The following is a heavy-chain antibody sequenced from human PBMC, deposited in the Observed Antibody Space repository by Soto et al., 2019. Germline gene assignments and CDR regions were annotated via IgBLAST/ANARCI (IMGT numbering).Heavy chain of an antibody. CDR2: INHSGST. J-gene: IGHJ4*02. Sequence: QVQLQQWGAGLLKPSETLSLTCAVYGGSFSGYYWSWIRQPPGKGLEWIGEINHSGSTNYNPSLKSRVNISVDTSKNQFSLKLSSVTAADTAVYYCASSGQLGYWGQGTLVTVSS. CDR3: ASSGQLGY. CDR1: GGSFSGYY. V-gene: IGHV4-34*01.